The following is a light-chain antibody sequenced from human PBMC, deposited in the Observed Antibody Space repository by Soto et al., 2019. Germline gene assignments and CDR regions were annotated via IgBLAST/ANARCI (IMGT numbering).Light chain of an antibody. V-gene: IGKV1-17*01. J-gene: IGKJ1*01. CDR2: SAS. Sequence: DIQMTQSPSSLSASVGDRVTITCRASRSINTYVNWYQQRPGKAPELLIYSASSLHTGVPSRFSGSGAGTDFTFTISSLQPEDFATYYCLQHNDYPWTFGQGTKVDIK. CDR1: RSINTY. CDR3: LQHNDYPWT.